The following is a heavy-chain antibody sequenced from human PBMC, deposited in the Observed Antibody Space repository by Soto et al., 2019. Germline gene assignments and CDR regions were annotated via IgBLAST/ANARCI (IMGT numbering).Heavy chain of an antibody. D-gene: IGHD2-15*01. V-gene: IGHV1-69*01. J-gene: IGHJ6*02. Sequence: QVQLVQSGADVKKPGSSVKVSCKASGGTFSSYAISWVRQAPGQGLEWMGGIIPIFGTANYAQKFQGRVTITADESTSTAYMELSILRSEDTAVYYCARGPRDCSGGSCYYYYGLDVWGQGTTVTVSS. CDR1: GGTFSSYA. CDR2: IIPIFGTA. CDR3: ARGPRDCSGGSCYYYYGLDV.